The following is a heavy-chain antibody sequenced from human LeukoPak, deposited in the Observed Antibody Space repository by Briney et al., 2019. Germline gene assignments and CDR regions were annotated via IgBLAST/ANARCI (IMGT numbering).Heavy chain of an antibody. Sequence: PGGPLRLSCAASGFTFSRYWMSWVRQAPGKGLEWVANIKQDGSEKYYVDSVKGRFTISRDNAKNSLYLQMNSLRAEDTAVYYCARGRWFDPWGQGTLVTVSS. CDR3: ARGRWFDP. V-gene: IGHV3-7*01. CDR2: IKQDGSEK. CDR1: GFTFSRYW. J-gene: IGHJ5*02.